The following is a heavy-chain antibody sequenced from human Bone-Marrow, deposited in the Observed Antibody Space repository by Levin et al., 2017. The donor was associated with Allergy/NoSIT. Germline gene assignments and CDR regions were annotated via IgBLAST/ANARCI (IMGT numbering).Heavy chain of an antibody. CDR3: ARHRSTMKSNDGYEI. V-gene: IGHV3-20*01. D-gene: IGHD3-3*01. Sequence: TGGSLRLSCAASGFTFDDYGMSWVRQAPGKGLGWVSGIHWNGGTTAYADSVKGRLTISRDNAKNSLYLQMNSLRAEDTAVYHCARHRSTMKSNDGYEIWGQGTMVTGSS. J-gene: IGHJ3*02. CDR2: IHWNGGTT. CDR1: GFTFDDYG.